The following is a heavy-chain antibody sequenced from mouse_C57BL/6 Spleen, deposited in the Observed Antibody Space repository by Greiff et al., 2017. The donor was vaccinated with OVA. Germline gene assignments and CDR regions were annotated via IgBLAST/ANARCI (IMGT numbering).Heavy chain of an antibody. CDR2: ISNLAYSI. CDR1: GFTFSDYG. V-gene: IGHV5-15*01. D-gene: IGHD1-2*01. Sequence: EVMLVESGGGLVQPGGSLKLSCAASGFTFSDYGMAWVRQAPRQGPEWVAFISNLAYSIYYADTVTGRFTITRENAKNTLYLEMSSLRSEDTAMYYCARRTTPNWYFDVWGTGTTVTVSS. J-gene: IGHJ1*03. CDR3: ARRTTPNWYFDV.